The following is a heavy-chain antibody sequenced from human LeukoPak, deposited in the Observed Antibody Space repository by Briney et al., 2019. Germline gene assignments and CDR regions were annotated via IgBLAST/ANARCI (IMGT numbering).Heavy chain of an antibody. D-gene: IGHD6-13*01. V-gene: IGHV3-48*04. Sequence: SGGSLRLSCAASGFTFSSYAMSWVRQAPGKGLEWVSYISSSGSTIYYADSVKGRFTISRDNAKNSLYLQMNSLRAEDTAVYYCAKASSSIAAASDYWGQGTLVTVSS. CDR1: GFTFSSYA. CDR3: AKASSSIAAASDY. CDR2: ISSSGSTI. J-gene: IGHJ4*02.